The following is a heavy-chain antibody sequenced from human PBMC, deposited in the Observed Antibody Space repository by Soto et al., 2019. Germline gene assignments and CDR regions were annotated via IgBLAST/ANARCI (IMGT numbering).Heavy chain of an antibody. Sequence: GGSLRLSCAASGFTFSSYGMHWVRQAPGKGLEWVAVISYDGSNKYYADSVKGRFTISRDNSKNTLYLQMNSLRAEDTAVYYCAKDPAKERRYYYYGMDVWGQGTTVTVSS. CDR3: AKDPAKERRYYYYGMDV. J-gene: IGHJ6*02. D-gene: IGHD1-1*01. CDR2: ISYDGSNK. V-gene: IGHV3-30*18. CDR1: GFTFSSYG.